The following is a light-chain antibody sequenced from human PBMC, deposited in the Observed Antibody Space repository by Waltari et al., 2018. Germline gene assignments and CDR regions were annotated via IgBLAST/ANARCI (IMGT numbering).Light chain of an antibody. J-gene: IGLJ3*02. CDR2: KDS. Sequence: SYELTQPPSVSVSPGQTARITSSGDAFPKQYTYSYQPKPGQAPVLLIYKDSQRPSGIPERFSASSSATTVTLTISGVQAEDEADYYCQSADSSSMYWVFGGGTKLTVL. V-gene: IGLV3-25*03. CDR1: AFPKQY. CDR3: QSADSSSMYWV.